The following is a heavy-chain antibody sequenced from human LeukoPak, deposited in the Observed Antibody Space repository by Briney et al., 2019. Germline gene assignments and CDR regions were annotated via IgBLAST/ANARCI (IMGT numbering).Heavy chain of an antibody. CDR1: GFTFSSYG. CDR2: IRYDGSNK. V-gene: IGHV3-30*02. J-gene: IGHJ4*02. CDR3: AEGGVGFFTGMYYYDSSGYGD. D-gene: IGHD3-22*01. Sequence: GGSLRLSCAASGFTFSSYGMHWVRQAPGKGLEWVAFIRYDGSNKYYADSVKGRFTISRDNSKNTLYLQMNSLRAEDTAVYYCAEGGVGFFTGMYYYDSSGYGDWGQGTLVTVSS.